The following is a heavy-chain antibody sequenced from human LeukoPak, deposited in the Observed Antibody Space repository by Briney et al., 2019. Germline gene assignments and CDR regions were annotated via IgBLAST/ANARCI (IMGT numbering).Heavy chain of an antibody. CDR1: GGSINSGDYY. V-gene: IGHV4-30-4*01. D-gene: IGHD2-2*01. Sequence: SQTLSLTCTVSGGSINSGDYYWSWIRQPPGKDLEWIGYIYYGGSTYYNPSLKSRVTISEDTSKNQFSLKLSSVTAADTAVYFCAREVGYCRGSSCKYYFDFWGQGTLVTVSS. CDR3: AREVGYCRGSSCKYYFDF. J-gene: IGHJ4*02. CDR2: IYYGGST.